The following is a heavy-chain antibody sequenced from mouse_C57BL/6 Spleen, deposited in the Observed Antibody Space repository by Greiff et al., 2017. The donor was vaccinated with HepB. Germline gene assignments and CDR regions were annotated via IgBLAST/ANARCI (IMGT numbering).Heavy chain of an antibody. J-gene: IGHJ1*03. CDR3: ASPIITTVVATRGFEV. CDR1: GFNIKDYY. Sequence: VQLKESGAELVKPGASVKLSCTASGFNIKDYYMHWVKQRTEQGLEWIGRIDPEDGETKYAPKFQGKATITADTSSNTAYLQLSSLTSEDTAVDYCASPIITTVVATRGFEVWGTGTTVTVSS. CDR2: IDPEDGET. V-gene: IGHV14-2*01. D-gene: IGHD1-1*01.